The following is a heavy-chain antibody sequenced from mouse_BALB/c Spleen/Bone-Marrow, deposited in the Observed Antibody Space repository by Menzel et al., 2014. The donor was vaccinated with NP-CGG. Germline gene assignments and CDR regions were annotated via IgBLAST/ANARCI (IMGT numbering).Heavy chain of an antibody. J-gene: IGHJ1*01. Sequence: QVTLKESGAELMKPGASVKISCKATGYTFSSYWIEWVKQRPGHGLEWIGEILPGSGSTNYNEKFKGKATLTVDTSSSTAYLQLSSLTSEDTAVYYCARYDPYYYGRGFDVWGAGTTVTVSS. V-gene: IGHV1-9*01. CDR3: ARYDPYYYGRGFDV. CDR1: GYTFSSYW. CDR2: ILPGSGST. D-gene: IGHD1-1*01.